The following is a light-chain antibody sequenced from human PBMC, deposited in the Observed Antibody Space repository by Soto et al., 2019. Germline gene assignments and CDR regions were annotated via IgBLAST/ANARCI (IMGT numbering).Light chain of an antibody. V-gene: IGLV2-14*01. CDR2: DVS. Sequence: QSALTQPASVSGSPGQSITISCTGTSSDVGGYNYVSWYQQHPGKAPKLMIYDVSNRPSGVSNRFSGSKSGNTASLTLSGLQAEDEAHYYCSSYTSSSTLVFGGGTKVTVL. J-gene: IGLJ2*01. CDR1: SSDVGGYNY. CDR3: SSYTSSSTLV.